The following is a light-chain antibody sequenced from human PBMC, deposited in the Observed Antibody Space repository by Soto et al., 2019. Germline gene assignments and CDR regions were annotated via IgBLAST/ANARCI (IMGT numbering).Light chain of an antibody. V-gene: IGLV2-8*01. Sequence: QSALTQPPSASGYPGQSVTISCTGTSSDIGAFNYVSWYQQHPGKAPKLMIYDVNKRPSGVPDRFSGSKSGNTASLTVSGLQAEDEADYYCSSYAGSNNLVFGGGTKLTVL. J-gene: IGLJ3*02. CDR1: SSDIGAFNY. CDR2: DVN. CDR3: SSYAGSNNLV.